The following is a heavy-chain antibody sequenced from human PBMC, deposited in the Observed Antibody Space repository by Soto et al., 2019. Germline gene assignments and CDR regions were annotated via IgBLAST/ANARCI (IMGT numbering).Heavy chain of an antibody. CDR2: ISASGGNI. CDR1: GFIFSDYA. D-gene: IGHD3-16*01. Sequence: EVQLLESGGGLARPGGALRLSCVASGFIFSDYARTWIRQAPGKGLEWVATISASGGNIEYTDSLKGRFTISTDNYKKTVYLQINGLTADDTAVHYCAKVAGGLGYFDLWGRGTLVTVSS. CDR3: AKVAGGLGYFDL. V-gene: IGHV3-23*01. J-gene: IGHJ2*01.